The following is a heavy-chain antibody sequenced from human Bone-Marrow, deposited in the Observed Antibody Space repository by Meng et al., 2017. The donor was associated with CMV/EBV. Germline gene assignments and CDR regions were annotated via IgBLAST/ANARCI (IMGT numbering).Heavy chain of an antibody. CDR1: GFTFSNYG. CDR3: ARKIYYGSGSYPDY. CDR2: ISSSSSYI. D-gene: IGHD3-10*01. Sequence: GESLKISCAASGFTFSNYGMSWVRQAPGKGLEWVSSISSSSSYIYYADSVKGRFTISRDNAKNSLYLQMNSLRAEDTAVYYCARKIYYGSGSYPDYWGQGTLVTVSS. V-gene: IGHV3-21*01. J-gene: IGHJ4*02.